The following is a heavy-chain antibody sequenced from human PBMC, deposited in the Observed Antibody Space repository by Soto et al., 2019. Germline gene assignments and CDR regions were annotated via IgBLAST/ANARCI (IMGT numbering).Heavy chain of an antibody. V-gene: IGHV4-59*01. Sequence: QVQLQESGPGLVKPSETLSLTCTVSGVSISSYYWSWIRQPPGKGLEWIGFIFYSGSTSYNPYLTRRVTISIDTSEYQFSLTLNSVTAADTAVYYCASMIGDPVLSFDSWGQGTLVAVSS. J-gene: IGHJ5*01. CDR2: IFYSGST. CDR3: ASMIGDPVLSFDS. CDR1: GVSISSYY. D-gene: IGHD3-10*02.